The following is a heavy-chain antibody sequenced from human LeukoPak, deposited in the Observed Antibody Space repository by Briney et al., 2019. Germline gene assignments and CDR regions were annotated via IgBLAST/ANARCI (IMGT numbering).Heavy chain of an antibody. V-gene: IGHV3-74*01. CDR1: GFVFSKYW. J-gene: IGHJ4*02. D-gene: IGHD1-1*01. CDR3: VRGGLEPFDY. CDR2: INPEETTI. Sequence: GGSLRLSCAASGFVFSKYWMHWVRQAPGKGLVWVSRINPEETTINYADSVKGRFTISGDNARNTLYLQMDSLRVEDVGIYYCVRGGLEPFDYWGRGTLVSVSS.